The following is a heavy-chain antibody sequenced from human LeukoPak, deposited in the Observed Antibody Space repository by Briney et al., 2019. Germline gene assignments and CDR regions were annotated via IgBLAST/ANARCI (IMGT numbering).Heavy chain of an antibody. J-gene: IGHJ2*01. CDR2: IYHSGST. CDR3: ARHVPFHVIVVVLHFDL. D-gene: IGHD3-22*01. V-gene: IGHV4-38-2*01. CDR1: NYSISSAYY. Sequence: SETLSLTCAVSNYSISSAYYWAWIRQPPGKGLEWLGNIYHSGSTYYNPSLKSRVSISVDTSRNQISLKLISVTAADTAVYYCARHVPFHVIVVVLHFDLWGRGTLVTVSS.